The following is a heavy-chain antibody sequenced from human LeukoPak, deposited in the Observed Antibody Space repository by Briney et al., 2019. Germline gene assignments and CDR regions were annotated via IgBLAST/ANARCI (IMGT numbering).Heavy chain of an antibody. CDR3: ARGQWLVSHWYFDL. J-gene: IGHJ2*01. D-gene: IGHD6-19*01. CDR1: GFTLSTYW. Sequence: GGSLRLSCAASGFTLSTYWMHWVRQAPGKGLVWVARINSDGSSTNYADSVKGRFTISRDNAKNTLYLQMDSLRAEDTAVYYCARGQWLVSHWYFDLWGRGTLVTVSS. V-gene: IGHV3-74*01. CDR2: INSDGSST.